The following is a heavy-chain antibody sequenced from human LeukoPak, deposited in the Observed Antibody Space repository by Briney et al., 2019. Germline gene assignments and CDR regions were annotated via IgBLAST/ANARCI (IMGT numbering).Heavy chain of an antibody. V-gene: IGHV4-31*03. CDR2: IYYSGST. Sequence: SETLSLTCTVSGXSISSGGYYWSWIRQHPGKGLECIGYIYYSGSTYYTPSLKSRLTISVDTSNNQFSLKLSSVTAADTAIYFCARHSRSGSGGYENAFDIWGQGTMDTVSS. D-gene: IGHD5-12*01. CDR3: ARHSRSGSGGYENAFDI. CDR1: GXSISSGGYY. J-gene: IGHJ3*02.